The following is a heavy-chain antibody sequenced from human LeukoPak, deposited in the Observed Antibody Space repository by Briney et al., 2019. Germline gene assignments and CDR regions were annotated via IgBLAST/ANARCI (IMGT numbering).Heavy chain of an antibody. CDR3: AKEPREYCSSTSCPNWFDS. V-gene: IGHV3-23*01. CDR2: ISASGGTT. Sequence: GGSLRLSCAASGFTFSTYAKSWVRQAPGKGLEWVSAISASGGTTYYADSVKGRFTISRDNSKNTLYLQMNSLRAEDTAVYYCAKEPREYCSSTSCPNWFDSWGQGTLVTVSS. CDR1: GFTFSTYA. D-gene: IGHD2-2*01. J-gene: IGHJ5*01.